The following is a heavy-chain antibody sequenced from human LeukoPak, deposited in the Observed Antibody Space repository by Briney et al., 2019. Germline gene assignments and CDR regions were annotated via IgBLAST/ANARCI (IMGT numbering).Heavy chain of an antibody. CDR3: ARGGDYGDLRYFDY. V-gene: IGHV4-59*01. J-gene: IGHJ4*02. Sequence: SETLSLTCTVSGGSINNYYWSWIRQPPRKGLEWIGYIYYRGSTNYNPSLKSRVTFSVDTSKNQFSLKSNSVTAADTAVYYCARGGDYGDLRYFDYWGQGTLVTVSS. CDR1: GGSINNYY. D-gene: IGHD4-17*01. CDR2: IYYRGST.